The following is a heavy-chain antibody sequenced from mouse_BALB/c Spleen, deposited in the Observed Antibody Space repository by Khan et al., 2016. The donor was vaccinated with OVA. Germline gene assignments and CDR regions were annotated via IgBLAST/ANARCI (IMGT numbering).Heavy chain of an antibody. CDR1: GFTFIDYG. V-gene: IGHV5-15*02. CDR3: ARGGFAY. J-gene: IGHJ3*01. Sequence: EVELVESGGGLVQPGGSRKLSCAASGFTFIDYGMAWVRQTPGKGPEWIAFISSVAYCIYYADTVTGRFTISREPAKNTLYLELSSLRSDEPAMYYCARGGFAYWGQGTLVTVSA. CDR2: ISSVAYCI.